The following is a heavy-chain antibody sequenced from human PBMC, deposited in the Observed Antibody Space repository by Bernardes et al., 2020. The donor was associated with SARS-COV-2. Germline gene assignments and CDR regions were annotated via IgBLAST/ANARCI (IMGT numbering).Heavy chain of an antibody. Sequence: GVSLRLSCAATGFTFSSYWMHWVRQVPGKGLVWVSRINFDGRTTTYADSVKGRFTISRDNSENTVYLQMNSLRAEDTGLYYCVRIAFISGQNYYFDYWGQGALVTVTS. CDR1: GFTFSSYW. D-gene: IGHD2-21*01. CDR3: VRIAFISGQNYYFDY. J-gene: IGHJ4*02. V-gene: IGHV3-74*01. CDR2: INFDGRTT.